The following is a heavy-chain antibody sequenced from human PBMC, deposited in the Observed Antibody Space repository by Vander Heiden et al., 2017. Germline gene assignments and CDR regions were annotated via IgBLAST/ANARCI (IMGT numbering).Heavy chain of an antibody. J-gene: IGHJ4*02. CDR1: GFTFSSYG. CDR3: ARGTTGYYRGSYFDY. CDR2: IWFDGTNK. Sequence: QVQLVESGGGVVQPGRALRLSCAASGFTFSSYGMHGVRQAPGKELEWVAVIWFDGTNKYYGDSVKGRFTISRDNSKNTVYLQMNSLRAEDTAVYYCARGTTGYYRGSYFDYWGQGTLVTASS. D-gene: IGHD3-9*01. V-gene: IGHV3-33*01.